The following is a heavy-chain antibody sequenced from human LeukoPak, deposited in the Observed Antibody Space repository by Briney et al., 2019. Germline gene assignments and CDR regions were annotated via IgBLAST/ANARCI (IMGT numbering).Heavy chain of an antibody. CDR3: ARDRIWTTVTTSWYSDL. V-gene: IGHV4-4*07. CDR2: IYTSGST. CDR1: GGSIGSHY. J-gene: IGHJ2*01. D-gene: IGHD4-17*01. Sequence: KPSETLSLTCTVSGGSIGSHYWSWIRQPAGKGLEWIGRIYTSGSTNYNPSLKSRVTMSVDTSKNQFSLKLSSVTAADTAVYYCARDRIWTTVTTSWYSDLWGRGTLVTVSS.